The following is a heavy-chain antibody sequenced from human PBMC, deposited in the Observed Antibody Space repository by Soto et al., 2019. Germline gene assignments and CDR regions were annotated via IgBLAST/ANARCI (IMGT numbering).Heavy chain of an antibody. Sequence: GESLKISFKGSGYSFTSYWISLVRQIPGKGLEWMGIIYPGDSDTRYSPSFQGQVTISVDKSISTAYLQWSSLKASDTAMYYCARHPRYCSGGSCYTYYYYGMDVWGQGTTVTVSS. J-gene: IGHJ6*02. V-gene: IGHV5-51*01. CDR3: ARHPRYCSGGSCYTYYYYGMDV. D-gene: IGHD2-15*01. CDR2: IYPGDSDT. CDR1: GYSFTSYW.